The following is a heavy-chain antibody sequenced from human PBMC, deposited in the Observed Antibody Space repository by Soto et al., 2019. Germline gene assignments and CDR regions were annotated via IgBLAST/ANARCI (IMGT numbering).Heavy chain of an antibody. D-gene: IGHD1-26*01. V-gene: IGHV4-61*01. J-gene: IGHJ3*02. Sequence: QVQLQESGPGLVKPSETLPLTCTVSGGSVSSGTYYWSWIRQPPGKGLEWIGYISNSGSTRYNPSLKSRVTISLATSKNQFSLELTSVTAADTAVYSCARAWREPGAFEIWGQGTMVTVSS. CDR3: ARAWREPGAFEI. CDR2: ISNSGST. CDR1: GGSVSSGTYY.